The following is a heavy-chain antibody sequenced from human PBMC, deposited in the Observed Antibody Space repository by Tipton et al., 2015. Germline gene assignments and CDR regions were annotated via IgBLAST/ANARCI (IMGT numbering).Heavy chain of an antibody. Sequence: TLSLTCTVSGDSISSSTYFWGWIRQPPGKGLEWIGSIYYTGSTHYNASLKSRVAISVDTSKNHFSLKVSSVTAADTAVYYCARHRFTGSYYDAFDIWGQGTMVTVSS. J-gene: IGHJ3*02. CDR2: IYYTGST. V-gene: IGHV4-39*01. CDR1: GDSISSSTYF. CDR3: ARHRFTGSYYDAFDI. D-gene: IGHD1-26*01.